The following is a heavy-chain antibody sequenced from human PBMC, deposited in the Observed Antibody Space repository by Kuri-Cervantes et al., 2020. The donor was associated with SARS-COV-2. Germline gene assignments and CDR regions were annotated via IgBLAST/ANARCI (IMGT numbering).Heavy chain of an antibody. CDR1: GFIFSDYY. CDR3: TRDDFWSGYYLD. V-gene: IGHV3-11*01. Sequence: GGSLRLSCTASGFIFSDYYMTWIRQAPGKGLEWVSNIGPSGTTKYYADSVKGRFTISRDNAKNSLYLQMSSLRAEDTAVYYCTRDDFWSGYYLDWGQGTLVTVSS. CDR2: IGPSGTTK. J-gene: IGHJ4*02. D-gene: IGHD3-3*01.